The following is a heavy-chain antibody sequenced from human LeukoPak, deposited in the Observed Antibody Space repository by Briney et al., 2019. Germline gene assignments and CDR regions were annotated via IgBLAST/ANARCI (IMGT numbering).Heavy chain of an antibody. D-gene: IGHD3-10*01. Sequence: PSETLSLTCAVYGGSFSRYYWSWIGQPPGKRLEWIGEINHSGSTNYNPSLKSRVTISVDTSKNQFSLELSSVTAADTAVYYCARGKRITMVRGVTTTYYYMDVWGKGTTVTVSS. J-gene: IGHJ6*03. CDR2: INHSGST. V-gene: IGHV4-34*01. CDR1: GGSFSRYY. CDR3: ARGKRITMVRGVTTTYYYMDV.